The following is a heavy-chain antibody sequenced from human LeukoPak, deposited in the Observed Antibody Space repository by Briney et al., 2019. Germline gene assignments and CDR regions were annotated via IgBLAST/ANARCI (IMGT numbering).Heavy chain of an antibody. V-gene: IGHV4-34*01. J-gene: IGHJ3*02. Sequence: SETLSLTCAVYGGSFSGYYWCWIRQPPGKGLEWIGEINHDGSTNYNPSLKSRVTISVDTSKNQFSLRLSSVTAADTAVYSCARGRGYNAFDIWGQGTMVTVSS. CDR2: INHDGST. CDR1: GGSFSGYY. CDR3: ARGRGYNAFDI. D-gene: IGHD5-18*01.